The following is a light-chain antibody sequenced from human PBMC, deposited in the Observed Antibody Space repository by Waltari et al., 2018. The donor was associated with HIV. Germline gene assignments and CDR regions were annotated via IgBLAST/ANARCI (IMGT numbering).Light chain of an antibody. CDR3: CSYAGTYTYV. Sequence: QSALTQPASVSGSPGQSITISCTGTSSAVGDYNYVSWYQQHPGKAPKLMIYEVSNRPSGVSTRFSGSKSGITASLTISGLQDEDEADYYCCSYAGTYTYVFGSGTTVTVL. CDR1: SSAVGDYNY. CDR2: EVS. J-gene: IGLJ1*01. V-gene: IGLV2-14*01.